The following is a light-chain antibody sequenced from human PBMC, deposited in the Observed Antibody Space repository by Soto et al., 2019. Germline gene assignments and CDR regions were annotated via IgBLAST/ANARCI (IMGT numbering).Light chain of an antibody. Sequence: DIPMTQSPSSLSASVGDRVTITCQASQDISNYLNWYQQKPGKAPKLVIYDASNLETGVPSRFSGSGSGTDFTFTISSLQPEDIATYYCQQYDNLPRTFGQGTKVEIK. CDR2: DAS. CDR3: QQYDNLPRT. V-gene: IGKV1-33*01. CDR1: QDISNY. J-gene: IGKJ1*01.